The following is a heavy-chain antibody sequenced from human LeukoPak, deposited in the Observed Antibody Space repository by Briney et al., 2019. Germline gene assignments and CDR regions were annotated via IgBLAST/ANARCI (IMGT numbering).Heavy chain of an antibody. CDR2: IKQDGSEK. CDR3: EADDSSHDY. CDR1: GFTFSSYW. D-gene: IGHD3-22*01. J-gene: IGHJ4*02. V-gene: IGHV3-7*01. Sequence: GGSLRLSCAASGFTFSSYWMSWVRQPPGKGLEWVANIKQDGSEKYYVDSVKGRFTISRDNAKNSLYLQMNSLRAEDTAVYYCEADDSSHDYWGQGTLVTVSS.